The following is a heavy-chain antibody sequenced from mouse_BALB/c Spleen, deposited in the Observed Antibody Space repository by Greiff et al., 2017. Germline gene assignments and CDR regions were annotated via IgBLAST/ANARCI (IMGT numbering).Heavy chain of an antibody. V-gene: IGHV5-4*02. CDR2: ISDGGSYT. Sequence: EVKLMESGGGLVKPGGSLKLSCAASGFTFSDYYMYWVRQTPEKRLEWVATISDGGSYTYYPDSVKGRFTISRDNAKNNLYLQMSSLKSEDTAMYYCAREGYGSTFAYWGQGTLVTVSA. D-gene: IGHD1-1*01. CDR3: AREGYGSTFAY. J-gene: IGHJ3*01. CDR1: GFTFSDYY.